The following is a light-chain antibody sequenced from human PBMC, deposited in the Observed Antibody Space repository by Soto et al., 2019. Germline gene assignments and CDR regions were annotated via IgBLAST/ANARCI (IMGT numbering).Light chain of an antibody. CDR1: QSISSW. CDR2: DAS. J-gene: IGKJ1*01. CDR3: QQYNSYSMWT. V-gene: IGKV1-5*01. Sequence: DIQMTQSPSTLSASVGDRVTITCRASQSISSWLAWYQQKPGKAPKLLIYDASSLESGVPSRFSGSGSGTEFTLTISSLQPDDFATYHCQQYNSYSMWTFGQGTKVEIK.